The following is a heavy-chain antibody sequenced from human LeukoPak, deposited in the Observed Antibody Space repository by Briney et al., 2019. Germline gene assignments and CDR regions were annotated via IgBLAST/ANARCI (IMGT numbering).Heavy chain of an antibody. J-gene: IGHJ5*02. D-gene: IGHD4-23*01. CDR3: ARSYGGNWFDP. CDR2: INTNTGNP. CDR1: GYTFTSYA. Sequence: APVKVSCKASGYTFTSYAMNWVRQAPGQGLEWMGWINTNTGNPTYAQAFRGRFVFSLDTSVSTAYLQVSSLKAEDTAVYYCARSYGGNWFDPWGQGTLVTVSS. V-gene: IGHV7-4-1*02.